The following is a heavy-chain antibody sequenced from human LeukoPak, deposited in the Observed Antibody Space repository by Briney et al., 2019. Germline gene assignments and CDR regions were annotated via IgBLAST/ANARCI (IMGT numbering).Heavy chain of an antibody. V-gene: IGHV3-7*01. CDR1: GFTFCSYW. CDR2: IKRDGNEK. CDR3: AKEGAYPIITYDS. Sequence: GGSLRLSCAASGFTFCSYWMNWVRQAPGKGLEWVANIKRDGNEKNYVDSVKGRFSISRDNAKNSLYLQMDSLRVEDTAVYYCAKEGAYPIITYDSWGQGALVTVSS. D-gene: IGHD3-10*01. J-gene: IGHJ5*01.